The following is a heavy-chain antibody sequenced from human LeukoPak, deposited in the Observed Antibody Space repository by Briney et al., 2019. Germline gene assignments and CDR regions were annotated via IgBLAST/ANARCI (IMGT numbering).Heavy chain of an antibody. J-gene: IGHJ6*03. CDR3: TLHHKYYYDSSGYPPGDYYYMDV. CDR2: ISGSGGST. V-gene: IGHV3-23*01. D-gene: IGHD3-22*01. CDR1: GFTFSSYA. Sequence: EGSLRLSCAASGFTFSSYAMSWVRQAPGKGLEWVSAISGSGGSTYYADSVKGRFTISRDNSKNTLYLQMNSLRAEDTAVYYCTLHHKYYYDSSGYPPGDYYYMDVWGKGTTVTVSS.